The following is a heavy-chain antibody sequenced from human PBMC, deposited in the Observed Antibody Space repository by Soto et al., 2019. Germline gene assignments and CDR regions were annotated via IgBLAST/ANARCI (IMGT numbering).Heavy chain of an antibody. Sequence: GGSLKGSSKGSGYTFTSFGISWGGPAPGQGLEWVGWISGYDGNTDYAHKFRGRVTMTTDTSTNTAYMDLRSLRSDDTAVYYCARHNSQWPNWFDPWGQGTPVTVSS. CDR1: GYTFTSFG. V-gene: IGHV1-18*01. J-gene: IGHJ5*02. D-gene: IGHD1-1*01. CDR2: ISGYDGNT. CDR3: ARHNSQWPNWFDP.